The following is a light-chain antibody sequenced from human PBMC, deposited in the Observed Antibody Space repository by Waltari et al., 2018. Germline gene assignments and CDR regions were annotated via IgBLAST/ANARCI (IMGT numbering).Light chain of an antibody. V-gene: IGLV1-51*01. CDR3: GTWDSSLSVVL. CDR2: YNN. CDR1: TSNIGNNY. Sequence: QSVLTQPPSVSAAPGQKVTIACSASTSNIGNNYVSWYQQPPGTAPKPHIYYNNKRPSGIPDRFSGSNSGTSATLGITGLQTGDEADYYCGTWDSSLSVVLFGGGTKVTVL. J-gene: IGLJ2*01.